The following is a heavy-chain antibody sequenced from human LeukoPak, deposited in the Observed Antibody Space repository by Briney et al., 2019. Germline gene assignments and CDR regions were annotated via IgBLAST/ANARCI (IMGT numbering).Heavy chain of an antibody. CDR1: AFTFSSYG. CDR2: ISGSGAGI. Sequence: GGSLRPSCAASAFTFSSYGMGWVRQAPGKGLDWVSSISGSGAGIYYADSVKGRFTISRDNSKNTLYVQMKSLGAEDTALYYCARVRGGNRGDAFDIWGQGTMVTVSS. V-gene: IGHV3-23*01. J-gene: IGHJ3*02. CDR3: ARVRGGNRGDAFDI. D-gene: IGHD4-23*01.